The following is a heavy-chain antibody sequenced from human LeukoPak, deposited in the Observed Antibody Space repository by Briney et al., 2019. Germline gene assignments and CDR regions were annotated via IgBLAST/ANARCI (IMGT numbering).Heavy chain of an antibody. CDR2: ISYDGSHK. J-gene: IGHJ4*02. CDR3: AKDQWNPDY. Sequence: GGSLRLSCAASGITFRSYGMHWVRQAPGKGLEWVAVISYDGSHKYYADSVKGRFSISRDNSKNTLYLQMNSLRADDTAVYYCAKDQWNPDYWGQGTLVSVSS. CDR1: GITFRSYG. D-gene: IGHD6-19*01. V-gene: IGHV3-30*18.